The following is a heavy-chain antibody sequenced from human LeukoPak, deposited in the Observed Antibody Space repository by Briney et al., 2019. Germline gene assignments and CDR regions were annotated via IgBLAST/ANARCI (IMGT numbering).Heavy chain of an antibody. Sequence: PSETLSLTCTVSGGSISSGGYYWSWIRQHPGKGLEWIGYIYYSGSTYYNPSPKSRVTISVDTSKNQFSLKLSSVTAADTAVYYCARFEQLAYYFDYWGQGTLVTVSS. CDR3: ARFEQLAYYFDY. V-gene: IGHV4-31*03. J-gene: IGHJ4*02. D-gene: IGHD6-6*01. CDR1: GGSISSGGYY. CDR2: IYYSGST.